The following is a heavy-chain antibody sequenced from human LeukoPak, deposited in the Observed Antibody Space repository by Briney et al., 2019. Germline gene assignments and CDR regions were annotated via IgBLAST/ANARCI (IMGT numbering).Heavy chain of an antibody. D-gene: IGHD3-9*01. V-gene: IGHV3-23*01. J-gene: IGHJ4*02. CDR3: AKGSYYDILTGYPPLVY. CDR2: ISGSGGST. CDR1: GFTFSSYA. Sequence: WGSLRLSCAASGFTFSSYAMSWVRQAPGKGLEWVSAISGSGGSTYYADSVKGRFTISRDNSKNTLYLQMNSLRAEDTAVYYCAKGSYYDILTGYPPLVYWGQGTLVTVSS.